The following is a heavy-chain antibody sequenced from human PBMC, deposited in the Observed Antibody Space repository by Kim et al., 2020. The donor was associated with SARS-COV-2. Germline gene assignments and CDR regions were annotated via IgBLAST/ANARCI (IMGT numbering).Heavy chain of an antibody. Sequence: SVKVSCKASGGTFSSYTISWVRQAPGQGLEWMGRIIPILGIANYAQKFQGRVTITADKSTSTAYMELSSLRSEDTAVYYCSRAPATAPALLPLGVSGMAVWGQGTTVTVSS. CDR2: IIPILGIA. CDR3: SRAPATAPALLPLGVSGMAV. V-gene: IGHV1-69*02. D-gene: IGHD3-16*01. J-gene: IGHJ6*02. CDR1: GGTFSSYT.